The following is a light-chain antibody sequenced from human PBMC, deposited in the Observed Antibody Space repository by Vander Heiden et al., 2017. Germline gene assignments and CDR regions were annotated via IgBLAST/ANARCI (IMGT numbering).Light chain of an antibody. V-gene: IGKV1-5*03. CDR3: QQFHSFPVT. Sequence: EIPITQSPSTLSASWGDRVAITCRGSKPINYYLAWYQQKPGKAPKVLIYKASSLESGLPSRFSGSGSGTEFTLTINSLQPDDFATYYCQQFHSFPVTFGQGTKVEIK. J-gene: IGKJ1*01. CDR1: KPINYY. CDR2: KAS.